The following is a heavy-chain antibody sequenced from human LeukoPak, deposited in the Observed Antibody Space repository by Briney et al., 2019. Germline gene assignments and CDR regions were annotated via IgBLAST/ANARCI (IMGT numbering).Heavy chain of an antibody. CDR2: IYSCGST. CDR1: GFTVSSNY. V-gene: IGHV3-66*01. J-gene: IGHJ4*02. CDR3: AKDEEVVPAAIGY. Sequence: GGSLRLSCAAAGFTVSSNYMSWVCQAPGKGLEWVSVIYSCGSTYYADSVKGRFTISRDNSKNTLYLQMNSLRAEDTAVYYCAKDEEVVPAAIGYWGQGTLVTVSS. D-gene: IGHD2-2*01.